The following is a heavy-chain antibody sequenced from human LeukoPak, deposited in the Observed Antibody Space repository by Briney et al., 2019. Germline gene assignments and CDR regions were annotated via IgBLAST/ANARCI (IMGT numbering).Heavy chain of an antibody. CDR3: AKHADSSGRPRAGFDH. CDR2: ISGSGGST. V-gene: IGHV3-23*01. CDR1: GFTFNYA. D-gene: IGHD3-22*01. Sequence: PGGSLRLSCAASGFTFNYAMTWARQPPGKGLEWVSAISGSGGSTYYADSVKGRFTISKDNSKNTLYLLMSSLRPGDTAVYYCAKHADSSGRPRAGFDHWGQGTLVTVSS. J-gene: IGHJ4*02.